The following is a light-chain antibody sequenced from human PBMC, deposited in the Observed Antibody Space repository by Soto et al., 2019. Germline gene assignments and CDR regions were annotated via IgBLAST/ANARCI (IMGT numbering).Light chain of an antibody. CDR2: GAS. CDR1: QSVSSSY. J-gene: IGKJ5*01. CDR3: QQRSNWPRPIT. Sequence: EIVLTQSPGTLSVSQGERATLSCRASQSVSSSYLAWYQQKPGQAPRLLIYGASSRATGIPDRFSGSGSGTDFTLTISSLEPEDFAVYYCQQRSNWPRPITFGQGTRLEIK. V-gene: IGKV3D-20*02.